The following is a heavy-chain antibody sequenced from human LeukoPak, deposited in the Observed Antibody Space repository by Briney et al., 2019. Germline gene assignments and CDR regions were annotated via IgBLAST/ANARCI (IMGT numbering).Heavy chain of an antibody. CDR1: GFTFSSYG. V-gene: IGHV3-9*01. Sequence: PGGSLRLSCAASGFTFSSYGMHWVRQAPGKGLEWVSGINWNSGSIGYADSVKGRFTISRDNSKNTLYLQMNSLRAEDTAVYYCAKVPLIAAPKHFDYWGQGTLVTVSS. J-gene: IGHJ4*02. CDR3: AKVPLIAAPKHFDY. CDR2: INWNSGSI. D-gene: IGHD6-13*01.